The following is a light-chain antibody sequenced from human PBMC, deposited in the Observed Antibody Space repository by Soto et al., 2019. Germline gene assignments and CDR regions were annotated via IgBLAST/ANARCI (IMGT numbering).Light chain of an antibody. V-gene: IGKV1-33*01. Sequence: GDRVTVTCRASQGIGTYLVWYQQKSGKAPTVLIYASSRLQTGVPSRFSGTGSGTDFTFTISSLQPEDIATYYCQQYDKFGQGTRLEIK. CDR1: QGIGTY. CDR3: QQYDK. CDR2: ASS. J-gene: IGKJ5*01.